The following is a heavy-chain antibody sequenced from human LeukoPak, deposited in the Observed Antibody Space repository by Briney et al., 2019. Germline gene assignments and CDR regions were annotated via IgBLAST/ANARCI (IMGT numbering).Heavy chain of an antibody. CDR1: GFTFGDYA. D-gene: IGHD1-26*01. Sequence: GGSLRLSCTASGFTFGDYAISWVRQAPGKGLEWVGFIRSKAYGGTTEYAASVKGRFTISRDDSKSIAYLQMNSLKTEDTAVYYCTIIHGSYCDYWGQGTLVTVSS. CDR2: IRSKAYGGTT. J-gene: IGHJ4*02. V-gene: IGHV3-49*04. CDR3: TIIHGSYCDY.